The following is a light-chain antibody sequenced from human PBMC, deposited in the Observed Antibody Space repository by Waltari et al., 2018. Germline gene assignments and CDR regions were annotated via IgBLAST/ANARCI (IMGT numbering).Light chain of an antibody. CDR3: QSYDNTNRWVI. V-gene: IGLV6-57*03. CDR1: SGSLPSNY. CDR2: EDV. Sequence: NFILTQSHSVSESPGKTVTISCTRSSGSLPSNYVHWSQHRPGSAPITVIYEDVRRPSGVPDRFSGSVDSSSNSASLTISGLKTEDEADYYCQSYDNTNRWVIFGGGTKLTVL. J-gene: IGLJ2*01.